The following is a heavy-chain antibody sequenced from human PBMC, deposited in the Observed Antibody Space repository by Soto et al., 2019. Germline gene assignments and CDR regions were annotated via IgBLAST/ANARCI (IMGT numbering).Heavy chain of an antibody. D-gene: IGHD6-19*01. J-gene: IGHJ5*02. V-gene: IGHV1-69*01. CDR3: AGRAMAVTWLDP. Sequence: QVRLVQSGAELKRPGSSVKVSCRVSGDSDGIYNIAWVRQAPGQGLEWLGWIVPLIGTTDYSQRFRGRVTITADESTGTAYLELHSLKSEDTAVYYCAGRAMAVTWLDPWGQGTPVIVSA. CDR1: GDSDGIYN. CDR2: IVPLIGTT.